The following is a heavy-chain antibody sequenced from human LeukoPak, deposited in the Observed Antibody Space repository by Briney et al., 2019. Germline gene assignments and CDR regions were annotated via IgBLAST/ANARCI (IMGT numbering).Heavy chain of an antibody. J-gene: IGHJ4*02. Sequence: SQTLPLTCAISGDSIFTNNVAWNWIRQSPSRGLEWLGRTYYRSKWSSDYAVSVKSRITINADTSKNQFSLQLSSVTPEDTAVYYCARGKCTSFDNWGQGTLVTVSS. D-gene: IGHD2-2*01. V-gene: IGHV6-1*01. CDR3: ARGKCTSFDN. CDR1: GDSIFTNNVA. CDR2: TYYRSKWSS.